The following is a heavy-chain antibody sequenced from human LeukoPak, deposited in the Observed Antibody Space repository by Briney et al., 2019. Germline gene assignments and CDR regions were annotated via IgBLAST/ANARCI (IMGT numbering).Heavy chain of an antibody. Sequence: SETLSLTCAVYGGSFSGYYWSWIRQPPGKGLEWIGYIYYSGSTNYNPSLKSRVTISVDTPKNQFSLKLSSVTAADTAVYYCARDGDGDYFSSWVAFDIWGQGTMVTVSS. D-gene: IGHD4-17*01. J-gene: IGHJ3*02. V-gene: IGHV4-59*01. CDR1: GGSFSGYY. CDR3: ARDGDGDYFSSWVAFDI. CDR2: IYYSGST.